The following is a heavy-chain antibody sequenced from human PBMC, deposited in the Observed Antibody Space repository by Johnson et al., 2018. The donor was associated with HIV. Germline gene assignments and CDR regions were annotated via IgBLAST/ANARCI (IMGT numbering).Heavy chain of an antibody. J-gene: IGHJ3*02. CDR2: IFSGGST. Sequence: VKLLESGGGLVQPGGSLRRSCAAFGFTVSSNYRTWVGQAPGKGLEWDAVIFSGGSTYYADSVKGRFTISRDNSKNTLYLQMNSIGAEDTAIYYCPKYIGATLDAFDIWGQGTMVTVSS. D-gene: IGHD3-10*01. V-gene: IGHV3-66*01. CDR3: PKYIGATLDAFDI. CDR1: GFTVSSNY.